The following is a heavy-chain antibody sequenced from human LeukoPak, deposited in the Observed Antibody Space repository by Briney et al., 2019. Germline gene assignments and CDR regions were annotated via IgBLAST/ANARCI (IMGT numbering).Heavy chain of an antibody. D-gene: IGHD3-9*01. J-gene: IGHJ5*02. V-gene: IGHV4-34*01. CDR1: GGSFSGYY. CDR2: INRSGST. CDR3: ARVLYCDYFRGPYWFDP. Sequence: PSETLSLTCAVSGGSFSGYYWSWIRQPPGKGLEWIGEINRSGSTNYNPSLKSRVTISIDTSKDHFSLKLNSVTAADTAVYYCARVLYCDYFRGPYWFDPWGQGTLVTVSS.